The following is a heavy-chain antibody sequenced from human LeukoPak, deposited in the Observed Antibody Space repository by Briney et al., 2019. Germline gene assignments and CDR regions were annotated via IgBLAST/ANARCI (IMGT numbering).Heavy chain of an antibody. V-gene: IGHV3-30-3*01. CDR1: GFTFSSYA. D-gene: IGHD1-26*01. CDR2: ISYDGSNK. J-gene: IGHJ3*02. CDR3: ARDVSSGSSSAFDI. Sequence: PGRSLRLSCAASGFTFSSYAMHWVRQAPGKGLEWVAVISYDGSNKYYADSVKGRFTISRDNSKNTLYLQMNSLRAEDTAVYYCARDVSSGSSSAFDIWGQGTMVTVSS.